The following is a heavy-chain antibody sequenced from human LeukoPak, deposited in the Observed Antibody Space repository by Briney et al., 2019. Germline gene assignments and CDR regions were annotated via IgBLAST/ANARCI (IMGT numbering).Heavy chain of an antibody. J-gene: IGHJ4*02. Sequence: PGGSLRLSCAASGFTFTNAWMSWVRQAPGKGLEWVGRIKSKADGETIDYAAPVKGRFTFSRDDSKNMLYLQMNSLKSEDTAVYCCSTLTSRGLSDSWGQGTLVTVSS. CDR3: STLTSRGLSDS. D-gene: IGHD1-20*01. CDR2: IKSKADGETI. CDR1: GFTFTNAW. V-gene: IGHV3-15*07.